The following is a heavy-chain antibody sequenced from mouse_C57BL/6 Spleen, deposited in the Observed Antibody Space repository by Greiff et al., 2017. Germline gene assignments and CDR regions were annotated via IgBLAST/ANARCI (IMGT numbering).Heavy chain of an antibody. V-gene: IGHV1-15*01. D-gene: IGHD3-1*01. J-gene: IGHJ2*01. CDR2: INPDNGGT. CDR1: GYTFTDYE. Sequence: VQLQQSGAELVRPGASVTLSCKASGYTFTDYEMHWVKQTPGQGLEWIGAINPDNGGTVYNQKFKGKAILTADKSSSTAYMKLCSLTSEDSAVYYCTRLGLGDWGQGTTLTVAS. CDR3: TRLGLGD.